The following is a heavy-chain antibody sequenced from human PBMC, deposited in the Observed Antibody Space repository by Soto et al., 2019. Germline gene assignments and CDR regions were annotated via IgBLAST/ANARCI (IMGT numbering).Heavy chain of an antibody. CDR1: GGSISTASYY. CDR2: VNYAGTT. Sequence: SETLSRTCTVSGGSISTASYYWGWIRQAPGKGLGWIASVNYAGTTYYSPSLKSRIAISIDTPKNQFSLKVNSVTAADTGLYFCARLMMDRSWYFDWFDPWGQGTLVTVSS. CDR3: ARLMMDRSWYFDWFDP. V-gene: IGHV4-39*01. J-gene: IGHJ5*02. D-gene: IGHD6-13*01.